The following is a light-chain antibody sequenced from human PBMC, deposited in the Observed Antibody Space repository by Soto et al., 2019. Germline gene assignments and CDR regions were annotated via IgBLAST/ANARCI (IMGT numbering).Light chain of an antibody. J-gene: IGKJ4*01. CDR1: ESISSW. Sequence: DIQMTQSPSTLSASVGDRVSITCRASESISSWLAWYQQKPGKAPKILINKASNLESGVPSRFSGSGSGTEFNLTISSLQPDDFATYYCQQYNTYPLTFGGGTKVEIK. CDR2: KAS. CDR3: QQYNTYPLT. V-gene: IGKV1-5*03.